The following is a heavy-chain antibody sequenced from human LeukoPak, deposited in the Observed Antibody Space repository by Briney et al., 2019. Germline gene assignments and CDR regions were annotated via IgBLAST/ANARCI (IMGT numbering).Heavy chain of an antibody. CDR2: ISGSGGNT. Sequence: PGGSLRLSCAASGFTFSDYAMNWVRQAPGKGLEWVSTISGSGGNTYYAGSVKGRSTISRDNSKNTLYLQMNSLRAEDTAVYYCARFTTAPYDAFDIWGQGTMVTVSS. CDR3: ARFTTAPYDAFDI. CDR1: GFTFSDYA. D-gene: IGHD3-3*01. J-gene: IGHJ3*02. V-gene: IGHV3-23*01.